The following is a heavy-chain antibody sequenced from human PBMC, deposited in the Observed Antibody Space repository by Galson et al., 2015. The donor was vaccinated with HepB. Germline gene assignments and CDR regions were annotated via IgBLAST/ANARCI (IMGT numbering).Heavy chain of an antibody. CDR3: ARDDSSGSSHWFDP. CDR2: INAGNGNT. J-gene: IGHJ5*02. V-gene: IGHV1-3*01. Sequence: SVKVSCEASGYTFTSYAMHWVRQAPGQRLEWMGWINAGNGNTKYSQKFQGRVTITRDTSASTAYMELSSLRSEDTAVYYCARDDSSGSSHWFDPWGQGTLVTVSS. D-gene: IGHD3-22*01. CDR1: GYTFTSYA.